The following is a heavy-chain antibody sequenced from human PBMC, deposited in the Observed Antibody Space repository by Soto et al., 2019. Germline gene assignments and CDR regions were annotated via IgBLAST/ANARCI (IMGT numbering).Heavy chain of an antibody. CDR2: TSYDGNNK. D-gene: IGHD3-16*01. CDR3: ARWGTTGGFDL. CDR1: GFRFKSFV. Sequence: QVQLVESGGGVVQPGTSLRLSCAASGFRFKSFVMHWVRQAPGKGLEWVAFTSYDGNNKDYGDSVKGLFTVSRDDSQNTLHPQNDFLRPEYTALYYCARWGTTGGFDLWGQGTLVSVSS. V-gene: IGHV3-30*19. J-gene: IGHJ4*02.